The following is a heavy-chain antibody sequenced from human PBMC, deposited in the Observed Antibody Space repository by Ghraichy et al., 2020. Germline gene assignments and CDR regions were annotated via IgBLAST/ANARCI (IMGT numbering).Heavy chain of an antibody. CDR3: AREERQITMVRGTLFDY. V-gene: IGHV4-4*07. Sequence: SETLSLTCTVSGGSISSYYWSWIRQPAGKGLEWIGRIYTSGSTNYNPSLKSRVTMSVDTSKNQFSLKLSSVTAADTAVYYCAREERQITMVRGTLFDYWGQGTLVTVSS. CDR2: IYTSGST. D-gene: IGHD3-10*01. J-gene: IGHJ4*02. CDR1: GGSISSYY.